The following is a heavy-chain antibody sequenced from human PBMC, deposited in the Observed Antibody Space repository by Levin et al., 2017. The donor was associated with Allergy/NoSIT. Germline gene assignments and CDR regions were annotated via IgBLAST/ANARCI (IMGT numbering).Heavy chain of an antibody. CDR2: IGNSDDT. V-gene: IGHV3-23*01. D-gene: IGHD3-10*01. J-gene: IGHJ4*02. Sequence: ASVKVSCAASGFIFSTHAISWVRQTPGKGLEWVSTIGNSDDTYYADSVKGRFTISRDNSRNTLYLQMNSLRVDDTAVYYCAKSAAYGPPRLHFDNWGQGTLVTVSS. CDR3: AKSAAYGPPRLHFDN. CDR1: GFIFSTHA.